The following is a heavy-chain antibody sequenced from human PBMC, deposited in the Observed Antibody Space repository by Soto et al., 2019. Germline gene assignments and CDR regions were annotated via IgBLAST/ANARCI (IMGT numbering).Heavy chain of an antibody. CDR1: GGSISSGDYY. V-gene: IGHV4-30-4*01. CDR2: IYYSGST. CDR3: ARGSYYYGSSGYYHY. J-gene: IGHJ4*02. D-gene: IGHD3-22*01. Sequence: SETLSLTCTVSGGSISSGDYYWSWIRQPPGKGLEWIGYIYYSGSTYYNPSLKSRVTISVDTSKNQFSLKLSSVTAADTAVYYCARGSYYYGSSGYYHYWGQGNLVTVSS.